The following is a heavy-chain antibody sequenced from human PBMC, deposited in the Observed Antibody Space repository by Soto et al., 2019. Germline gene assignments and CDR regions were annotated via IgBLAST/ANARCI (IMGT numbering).Heavy chain of an antibody. Sequence: EMHLLESGGGLVQAGGSLRLSCAASGFTVSSYALNWVRQAPGKGLEWVSGISASTYYADSVKGRFTISRDTSKNTLYLQMNSLRAEDTGIFFCSIRIYSTRLYHFDFRGQGTLVTVSS. CDR1: GFTVSSYA. V-gene: IGHV3-23*01. D-gene: IGHD6-13*01. J-gene: IGHJ4*02. CDR2: ISAST. CDR3: SIRIYSTRLYHFDF.